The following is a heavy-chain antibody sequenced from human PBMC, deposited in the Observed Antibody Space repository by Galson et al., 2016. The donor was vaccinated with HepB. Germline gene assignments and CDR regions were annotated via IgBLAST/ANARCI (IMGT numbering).Heavy chain of an antibody. D-gene: IGHD2-15*01. Sequence: SLRLTCAASGFVFSDYWMTWVRQAPGKGLEGLALINEDGSEEHYVDSVKGRFSIARDNSKDSLFLHMSSLRADDTASYYCAKGPLIKKGGMFWGLGTPVTVSS. CDR3: AKGPLIKKGGMF. J-gene: IGHJ4*02. CDR1: GFVFSDYW. CDR2: INEDGSEE. V-gene: IGHV3-7*03.